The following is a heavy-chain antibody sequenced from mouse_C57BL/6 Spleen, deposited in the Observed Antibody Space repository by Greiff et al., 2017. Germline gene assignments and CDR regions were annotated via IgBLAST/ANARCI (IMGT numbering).Heavy chain of an antibody. D-gene: IGHD1-1*01. CDR2: IYPGDGDT. Sequence: VQLQQSGPELVKPGASVKISCKASGYAFSSSWMNWVKQRPGKGLEWIGRIYPGDGDTNYTGKFKGKATLTADKSSSTAYMQLSSLTSEDSAVYFCARSRYGSSGWYFDVWGTGTTVTVSS. CDR1: GYAFSSSW. V-gene: IGHV1-82*01. J-gene: IGHJ1*03. CDR3: ARSRYGSSGWYFDV.